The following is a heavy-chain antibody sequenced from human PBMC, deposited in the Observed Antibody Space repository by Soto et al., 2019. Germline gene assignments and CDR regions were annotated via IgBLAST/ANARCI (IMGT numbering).Heavy chain of an antibody. CDR2: TYYRSKWYN. J-gene: IGHJ4*02. CDR1: GDSVSSNSDT. Sequence: QTLSLTCAVSGDSVSSNSDTWNWIRQSPSRGLEWLGRTYYRSKWYNEYAVSVKSRVTIHPDTSRNQFSLQLSSVTPEDTAVYYCARGKDGSIDYWGQGTLVTVSS. V-gene: IGHV6-1*01. D-gene: IGHD5-12*01. CDR3: ARGKDGSIDY.